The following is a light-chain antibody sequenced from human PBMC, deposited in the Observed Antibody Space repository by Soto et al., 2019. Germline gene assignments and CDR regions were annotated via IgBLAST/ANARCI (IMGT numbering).Light chain of an antibody. CDR3: QQYGSSPGIT. Sequence: EIVLTQSTGTLSLSPGERATLSCSAIQSVSSSYLAWYQQKPGQAPRLLIYGASSRATGIPDRFSGSGSGTDFTLTISRLEPEDFAVYDCQQYGSSPGITFGQGTRLEIK. CDR2: GAS. CDR1: QSVSSSY. V-gene: IGKV3-20*01. J-gene: IGKJ5*01.